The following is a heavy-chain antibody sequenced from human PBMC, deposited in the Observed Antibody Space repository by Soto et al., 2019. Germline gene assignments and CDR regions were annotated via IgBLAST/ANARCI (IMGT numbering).Heavy chain of an antibody. CDR3: ARDHKGSGTGIDY. CDR2: ISSSTSTI. CDR1: GFTFSDYS. J-gene: IGHJ4*02. D-gene: IGHD3-10*01. V-gene: IGHV3-48*02. Sequence: PGGSLRLSCVASGFTFSDYSMNWARQAPGKGLEWLSYISSSTSTIHYADSVKGRFTISRDNAKNSLFLQMNSLRDDDTAVYYCARDHKGSGTGIDYWGQGTLVTVSS.